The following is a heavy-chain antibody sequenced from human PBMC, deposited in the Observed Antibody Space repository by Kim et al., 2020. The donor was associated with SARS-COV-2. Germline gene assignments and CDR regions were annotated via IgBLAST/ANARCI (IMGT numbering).Heavy chain of an antibody. J-gene: IGHJ4*02. V-gene: IGHV4-39*01. CDR3: ARLIPSGWYFDY. Sequence: SETLSLTCTVSGGSISSSSYYWGWIRQSPGKGLEWTGSAYYNGNTHYNPSPKSRVTISVDTSKNQFSLNLRSVTAADTTVYCCARLIPSGWYFDYWGQGTLVTVSS. CDR1: GGSISSSSYY. D-gene: IGHD6-19*01. CDR2: AYYNGNT.